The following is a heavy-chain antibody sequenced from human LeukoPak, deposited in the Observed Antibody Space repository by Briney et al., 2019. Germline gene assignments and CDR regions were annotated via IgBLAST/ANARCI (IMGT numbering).Heavy chain of an antibody. J-gene: IGHJ6*03. CDR2: IIPIFGTA. D-gene: IGHD6-13*01. CDR3: ARPRTAAGTLNHYYYMDV. CDR1: GGTFSSYA. V-gene: IGHV1-69*06. Sequence: ASVKVSCKASGGTFSSYAISWVRQAPGHGLEWMGGIIPIFGTANYAQKFQGRVTITADKSTSTAYMELSSLRSEDTAVYYCARPRTAAGTLNHYYYMDVWGKGTTVTVSS.